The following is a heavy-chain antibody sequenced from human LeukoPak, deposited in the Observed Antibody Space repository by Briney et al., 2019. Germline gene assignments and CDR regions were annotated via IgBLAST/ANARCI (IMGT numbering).Heavy chain of an antibody. J-gene: IGHJ4*02. Sequence: GGSLRLSCAASGFTVITNDMTWVRQPPGKGLEWATVLYSDGNTNYAASMQGRFTISRDNSTNTLYLEMNSLSPDDTAVYYCARGVEPLAANTLAYWGQGTLVTVSS. V-gene: IGHV3-53*01. CDR2: LYSDGNT. CDR1: GFTVITND. CDR3: ARGVEPLAANTLAY. D-gene: IGHD1-14*01.